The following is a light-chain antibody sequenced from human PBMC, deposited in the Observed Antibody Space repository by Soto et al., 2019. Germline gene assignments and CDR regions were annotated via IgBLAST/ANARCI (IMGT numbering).Light chain of an antibody. CDR3: QQRSSFMT. J-gene: IGKJ5*01. CDR1: QGVSNY. CDR2: DAS. V-gene: IGKV3-11*01. Sequence: IVLPQAPSSLCLSQGPRVTLHWTARQGVSNYLAWYQQKPGQAPRLLIYDASNRATGIPARFSGSGSGTDFTLTISSLEPEDFAVYYCQQRSSFMTFGPGTRLEIK.